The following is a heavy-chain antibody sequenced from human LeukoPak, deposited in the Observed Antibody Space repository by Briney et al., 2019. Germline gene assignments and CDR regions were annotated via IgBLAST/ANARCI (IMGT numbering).Heavy chain of an antibody. CDR1: GFTVSSNY. V-gene: IGHV3-66*01. CDR2: IYSGGST. Sequence: QSGGSLRLSCAASGFTVSSNYMSWVRQAPGKGLEWVSVIYSGGSTYYADSVKGRFTISRDNSKNTLYLQMNSLRAEDTAVYYCASAQYYYYYGMDVWGQGTTVTVSS. J-gene: IGHJ6*02. CDR3: ASAQYYYYYGMDV.